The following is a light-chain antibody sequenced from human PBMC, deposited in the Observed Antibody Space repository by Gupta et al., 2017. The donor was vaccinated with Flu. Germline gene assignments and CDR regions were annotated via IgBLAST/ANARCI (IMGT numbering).Light chain of an antibody. CDR1: QSLLHSNGYNY. CDR3: MQALHLAGPLT. J-gene: IGKJ3*01. V-gene: IGKV2-28*01. CDR2: LGS. Sequence: DIVMTQSPLSLPVTPGEPASISCRSSQSLLHSNGYNYLDWYLQKPGQSPQLLIYLGSNRASGVPDRFSGSGSGSDFTLKISRVEAEDVGVYYCMQALHLAGPLTFGPGTKVDIK.